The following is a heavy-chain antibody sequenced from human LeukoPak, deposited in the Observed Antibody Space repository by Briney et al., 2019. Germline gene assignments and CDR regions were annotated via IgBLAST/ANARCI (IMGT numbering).Heavy chain of an antibody. J-gene: IGHJ4*02. V-gene: IGHV3-64D*06. CDR1: GFTFSSYV. CDR3: VRPGGVAGIYSAFDY. CDR2: ISSNGGST. Sequence: TGGSLRLSCSASGFTFSSYVMYWVRQAPGKGLEYVSTISSNGGSTYHADSVKGRFTISRDNSKNTLYLQMSSLRAEDTAVYYCVRPGGVAGIYSAFDYWGQGTLVTVSS. D-gene: IGHD6-19*01.